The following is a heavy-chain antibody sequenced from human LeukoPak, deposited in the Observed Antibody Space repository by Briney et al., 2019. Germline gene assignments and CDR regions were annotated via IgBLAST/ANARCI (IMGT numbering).Heavy chain of an antibody. Sequence: SVKVSCKASGGTFSSYTISWVRQAPGQGLGWMGRIIPILGIANYAQKFQGRVTITADKSTSTAYMELSSLRSEDTAVYYCASESGSYNDAFDIWGQGTMVTVSS. J-gene: IGHJ3*02. D-gene: IGHD1-26*01. CDR1: GGTFSSYT. CDR3: ASESGSYNDAFDI. CDR2: IIPILGIA. V-gene: IGHV1-69*02.